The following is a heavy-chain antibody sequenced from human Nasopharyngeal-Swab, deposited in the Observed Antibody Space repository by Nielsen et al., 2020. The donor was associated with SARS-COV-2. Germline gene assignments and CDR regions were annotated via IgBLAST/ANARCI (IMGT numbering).Heavy chain of an antibody. V-gene: IGHV3-21*01. Sequence: GESLKISCAASGFTFSSYSMNWVRQAPGKGLEWVSSISSSSSYIYYADSAKGRFTISRDNAKNSLYLQMNSLRAEDTAVYYCARINRPYYDFWSGLTPPGIGYYYYYGMDVWGQGTTVTVSS. J-gene: IGHJ6*02. CDR2: ISSSSSYI. CDR3: ARINRPYYDFWSGLTPPGIGYYYYYGMDV. D-gene: IGHD3-3*01. CDR1: GFTFSSYS.